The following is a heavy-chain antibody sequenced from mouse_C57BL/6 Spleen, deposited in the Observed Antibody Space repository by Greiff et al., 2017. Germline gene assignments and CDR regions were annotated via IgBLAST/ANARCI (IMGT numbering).Heavy chain of an antibody. V-gene: IGHV5-9*01. Sequence: EVQLVESGGGLVKPGGSLKLSCAASGFTFSSYTMSWVRQTPEKRLEWVATISGGGGNNYYPDSVKGRFTISRANAKNTLYLQMSSLRSEDTALYYCSRQGYYYAMDYWGQGTSVTGAS. CDR3: SRQGYYYAMDY. CDR2: ISGGGGNN. CDR1: GFTFSSYT. J-gene: IGHJ4*01.